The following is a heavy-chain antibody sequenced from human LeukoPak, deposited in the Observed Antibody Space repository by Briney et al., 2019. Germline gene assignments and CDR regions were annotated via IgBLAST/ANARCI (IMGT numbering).Heavy chain of an antibody. CDR1: GGSFSGYY. CDR2: INHSGST. J-gene: IGHJ5*02. D-gene: IGHD3-22*01. V-gene: IGHV4-34*01. CDR3: ARGPLRGYYDSSGYYSP. Sequence: SETLSLTCAVYGGSFSGYYWSWIRQPPGKGLEWIGEINHSGSTNYNPSPKSRVTISVDTSKNQFSLKLSSVTAADTAVYYCARGPLRGYYDSSGYYSPWGQGTLVTVSS.